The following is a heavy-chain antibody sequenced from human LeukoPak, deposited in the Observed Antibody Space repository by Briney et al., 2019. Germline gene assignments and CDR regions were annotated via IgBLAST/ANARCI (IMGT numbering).Heavy chain of an antibody. CDR3: ARLLSGIEAAATFDY. CDR1: GYTFTGYY. D-gene: IGHD6-13*01. CDR2: INPNSGGT. J-gene: IGHJ4*02. V-gene: IGHV1-2*02. Sequence: ASVKVSCKASGYTFTGYYMHGVRQAPGQGLEWMGWINPNSGGTNYAQKFQGRVTMNRDTPISTASMERSRLRDSDTDVYYCARLLSGIEAAATFDYWGEGTLVTVSS.